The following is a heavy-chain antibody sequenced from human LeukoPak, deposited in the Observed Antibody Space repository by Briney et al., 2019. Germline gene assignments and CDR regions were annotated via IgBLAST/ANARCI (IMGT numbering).Heavy chain of an antibody. V-gene: IGHV3-21*01. D-gene: IGHD7-27*01. CDR2: ISSSSSYI. Sequence: GGSLRLSCAAPGFTFSSYSMNWVRQAPGKGLEWVSSISSSSSYIYYAHSVKGRFTISRDNAKNSLYLQMDSLRAEATAVYYCARVPGLGKLDYWGQGTLVTVSS. CDR1: GFTFSSYS. J-gene: IGHJ4*02. CDR3: ARVPGLGKLDY.